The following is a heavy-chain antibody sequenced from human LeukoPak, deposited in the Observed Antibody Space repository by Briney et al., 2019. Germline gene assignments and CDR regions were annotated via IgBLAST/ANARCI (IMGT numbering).Heavy chain of an antibody. CDR1: GDSVSSNSAA. V-gene: IGHV6-1*01. CDR3: ARAPVYSGSWQFDP. Sequence: SQTLSLTCAISGDSVSSNSAAWNWIRQSPSRGLEWLGRTYYRSRWYNDYAVSVESRITINPDTSKNQFSLQLNSVTPEDTAVYYCARAPVYSGSWQFDPWGQGTLVTVSS. D-gene: IGHD1-26*01. J-gene: IGHJ5*02. CDR2: TYYRSRWYN.